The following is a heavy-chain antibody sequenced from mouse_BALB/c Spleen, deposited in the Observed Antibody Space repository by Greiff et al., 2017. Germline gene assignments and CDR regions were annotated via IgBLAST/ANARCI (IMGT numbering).Heavy chain of an antibody. CDR2: IWRGGST. Sequence: VQLQQSGPSLVQPSQSLSITCTVSGFSFTSYGVHWVRQSPGKGLEWLGGIWRGGSTDNNAAFMSRLSITTNNSKSQVFFKMYSLQADDTAIYSCAKSGEYGNYWLAYWGQGTLVTVSA. CDR1: GFSFTSYG. D-gene: IGHD2-10*02. CDR3: AKSGEYGNYWLAY. J-gene: IGHJ3*01. V-gene: IGHV2-5-1*01.